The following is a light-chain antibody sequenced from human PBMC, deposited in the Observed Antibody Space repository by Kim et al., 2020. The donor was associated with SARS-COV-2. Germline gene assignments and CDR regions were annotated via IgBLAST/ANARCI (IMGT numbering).Light chain of an antibody. J-gene: IGLJ3*02. CDR1: NIGSKS. CDR2: YDS. V-gene: IGLV3-21*04. CDR3: QVWDSSSYHLG. Sequence: SYELTQPPSVSVAPGKTARITCGGNNIGSKSVHWYQQKPGQAPVLVIYYDSDQPSGIPERFSGSNSGNTATLTISRVEAGDGADYYCQVWDSSSYHLGFG.